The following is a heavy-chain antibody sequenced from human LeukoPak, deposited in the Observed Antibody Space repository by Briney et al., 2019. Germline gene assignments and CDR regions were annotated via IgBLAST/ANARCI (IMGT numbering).Heavy chain of an antibody. Sequence: GGSLRLSCAASGFTFSSYAMHWVRQAPGKGLEYVSVISSNGGSTYYANSVKGRFTISRDNSKNTLYLQMGSLRAEDMAVYYCARGRSSWYWFDPWGQGTLVTVSS. CDR3: ARGRSSWYWFDP. V-gene: IGHV3-64*01. CDR2: ISSNGGST. CDR1: GFTFSSYA. J-gene: IGHJ5*02. D-gene: IGHD6-13*01.